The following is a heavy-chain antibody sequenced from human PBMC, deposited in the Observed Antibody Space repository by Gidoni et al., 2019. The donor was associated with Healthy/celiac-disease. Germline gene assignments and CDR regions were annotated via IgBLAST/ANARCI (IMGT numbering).Heavy chain of an antibody. CDR2: IYYIGSN. Sequence: QVQLQESGPGLVKPSETLSLTCTVSGVATSSYYWSWIRQHPGKGLEGIGYIYYIGSNNYNPYLKSRVTISVDTSKNQFSLKLSSVTAADTAVYYCVGGATSFWDFDYWGQGTLVTVSS. V-gene: IGHV4-59*01. CDR3: VGGATSFWDFDY. D-gene: IGHD1-26*01. J-gene: IGHJ4*02. CDR1: GVATSSYY.